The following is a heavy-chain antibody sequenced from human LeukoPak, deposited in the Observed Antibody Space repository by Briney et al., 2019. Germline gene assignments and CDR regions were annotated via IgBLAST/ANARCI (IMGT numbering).Heavy chain of an antibody. CDR1: GGSISSYY. V-gene: IGHV4-59*01. J-gene: IGHJ4*02. CDR3: ARDNDSSGYYLDY. Sequence: PSETLSLTCTVPGGSISSYYWSWIRQPPGKGLEWIGYIYYSGSTNYNPSLKSRVTISVDTSKNQFSLKLSSVTAADTAVYYCARDNDSSGYYLDYWGQGTLVTVSS. CDR2: IYYSGST. D-gene: IGHD3-22*01.